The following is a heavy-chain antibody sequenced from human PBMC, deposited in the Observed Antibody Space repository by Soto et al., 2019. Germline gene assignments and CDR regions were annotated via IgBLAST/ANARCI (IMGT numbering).Heavy chain of an antibody. CDR2: ISAYNGNT. J-gene: IGHJ6*02. CDR1: GYTFTSYG. D-gene: IGHD3-16*01. V-gene: IGHV1-18*01. CDR3: ARETTAPFMITFGGVLGLGMDV. Sequence: ASVKVSCKASGYTFTSYGISWVRQAPGQGLEWMGWISAYNGNTNYAQKLQGRVTMTTDTSTSTAYMELRSLRSDDTAVYYCARETTAPFMITFGGVLGLGMDVWGQGTTVTVSS.